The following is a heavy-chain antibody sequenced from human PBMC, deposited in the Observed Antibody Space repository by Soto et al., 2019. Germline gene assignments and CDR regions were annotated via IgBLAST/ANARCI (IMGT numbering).Heavy chain of an antibody. CDR2: ISHDGGT. V-gene: IGHV4-34*01. J-gene: IGHJ6*02. CDR3: ARGQLVWYGDLTPYHRDMDV. Sequence: PSETLSLTCAFYGGSFDDFYWSWVRQSPGKGLEWVGEISHDGGTNYSPSLASRVSISVDTSKNQFSLLLRSVTAADTGLYYCARGQLVWYGDLTPYHRDMDVWGQGTTVTVSS. CDR1: GGSFDDFY. D-gene: IGHD3-10*01.